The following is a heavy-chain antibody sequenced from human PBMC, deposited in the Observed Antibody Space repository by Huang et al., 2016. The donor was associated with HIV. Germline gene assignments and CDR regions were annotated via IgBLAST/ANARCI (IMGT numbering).Heavy chain of an antibody. CDR2: IRSDGSNE. CDR1: GFICDNFG. D-gene: IGHD5-12*01. Sequence: QVQLVESGGGVVQPGGSLRLSCGAFGFICDNFGMHWVRQAPGKVLGCVVFIRSDGSNECNGESVKGRFSISRDNFENMVYLQMNSLGDGDTAIYYCARAVDGFNSKGFYMDVWGKGTAVIVSS. V-gene: IGHV3-30*02. J-gene: IGHJ6*03. CDR3: ARAVDGFNSKGFYMDV.